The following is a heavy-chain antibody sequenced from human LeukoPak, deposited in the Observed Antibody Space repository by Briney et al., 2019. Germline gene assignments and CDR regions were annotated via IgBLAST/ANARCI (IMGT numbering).Heavy chain of an antibody. Sequence: GGSLRLSCAASGFTFSSYDMHWVRHATGKGLEWVSAIGTAGDTYYPGSVKGRFTISRENAKNSLYLQMNSLRAGDTAVYYCARGLWGSAYDAFDIWGQGTMVTVSS. CDR1: GFTFSSYD. CDR2: IGTAGDT. CDR3: ARGLWGSAYDAFDI. V-gene: IGHV3-13*01. D-gene: IGHD3-16*01. J-gene: IGHJ3*02.